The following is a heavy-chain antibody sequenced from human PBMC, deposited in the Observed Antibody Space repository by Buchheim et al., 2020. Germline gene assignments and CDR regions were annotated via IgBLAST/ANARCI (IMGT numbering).Heavy chain of an antibody. Sequence: EVQLLESGGGLVQPGGSLRLSCAASGFTFSSYAMSWVRQAPGKGLEWVSAISGSGGSTYYADSVKGRFTISSDNSKNTLYLQMNSLRAEDTAVYYCAKDVLGDPGGWYYYYGMDVWGQGTT. V-gene: IGHV3-23*01. CDR2: ISGSGGST. J-gene: IGHJ6*02. CDR1: GFTFSSYA. D-gene: IGHD3-10*01. CDR3: AKDVLGDPGGWYYYYGMDV.